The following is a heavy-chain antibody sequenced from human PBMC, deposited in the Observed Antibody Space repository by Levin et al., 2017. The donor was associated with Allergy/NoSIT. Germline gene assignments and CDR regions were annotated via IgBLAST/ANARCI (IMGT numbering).Heavy chain of an antibody. CDR3: ARDHIAVAGTDAFDI. V-gene: IGHV3-30-3*01. CDR1: GFTFSSYA. D-gene: IGHD6-19*01. J-gene: IGHJ3*02. Sequence: HSGGSLRLSCAASGFTFSSYAMHWVRQAPGKGLEWVAVISYDGSNKYYADSVKGRFTISRDNSKNTLYLQMNSLRAEDTAVYYCARDHIAVAGTDAFDIWGQGTMVTVSS. CDR2: ISYDGSNK.